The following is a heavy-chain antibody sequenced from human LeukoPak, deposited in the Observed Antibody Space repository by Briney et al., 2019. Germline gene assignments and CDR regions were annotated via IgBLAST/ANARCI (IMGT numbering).Heavy chain of an antibody. Sequence: GGSLRLSCTASGFTFGDYAMTWVRQAPGKGLEWVGFIASKTYGGTAEYAASVKGRFTISRDDSKSIAYLQMNSLRAEDTAVYYCAKDAALRSLYYYYYYMDVWGKGTTVTISS. CDR1: GFTFGDYA. V-gene: IGHV3-49*04. J-gene: IGHJ6*03. CDR2: IASKTYGGTA. CDR3: AKDAALRSLYYYYYYMDV. D-gene: IGHD4-17*01.